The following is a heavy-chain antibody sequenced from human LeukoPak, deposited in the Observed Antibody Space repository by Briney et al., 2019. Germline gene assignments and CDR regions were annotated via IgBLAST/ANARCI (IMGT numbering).Heavy chain of an antibody. CDR1: GFTFSSDA. V-gene: IGHV3-23*01. CDR2: ISDNGDRT. D-gene: IGHD6-19*01. J-gene: IGHJ4*02. Sequence: PGGSLRLSCAACGFTFSSDAMNWVRQAPGKGLEWVSVISDNGDRTYYADSVKGRFTISRDNYKNTLFLQMNSLRAEDTAVYYCVKGRLTVAGHFDFWGQGTLVTVSS. CDR3: VKGRLTVAGHFDF.